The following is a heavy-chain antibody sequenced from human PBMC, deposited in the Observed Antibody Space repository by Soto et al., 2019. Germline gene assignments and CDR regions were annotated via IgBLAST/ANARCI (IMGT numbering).Heavy chain of an antibody. CDR2: ISSSSYI. D-gene: IGHD6-25*01. J-gene: IGHJ1*01. Sequence: PGGSLRLSCAASRFTFSSYSMNWVRQAPGKGLEWVSSISSSSYIYYADSVKGRFTISRDNAKNSLYLQMNSLRAEDTAVYYCARSRRLSDEYFQHWGQGTLVTVSS. CDR3: ARSRRLSDEYFQH. V-gene: IGHV3-21*01. CDR1: RFTFSSYS.